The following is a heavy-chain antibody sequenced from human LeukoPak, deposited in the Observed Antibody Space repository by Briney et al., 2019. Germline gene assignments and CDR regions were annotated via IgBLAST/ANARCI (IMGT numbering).Heavy chain of an antibody. CDR2: INPRGGST. V-gene: IGHV1-46*01. D-gene: IGHD6-25*01. J-gene: IGHJ4*02. CDR1: GYTFTTYY. CDR3: ARVGSAAATADY. Sequence: ASVKVSCKASGYTFTTYYMHWMRQAPGQGPEWMGIINPRGGSTDYSQKFQGRITMTSDTSTSTVYMELSSLRSDDTTVYFCARVGSAAATADYWGQGTLVTVSS.